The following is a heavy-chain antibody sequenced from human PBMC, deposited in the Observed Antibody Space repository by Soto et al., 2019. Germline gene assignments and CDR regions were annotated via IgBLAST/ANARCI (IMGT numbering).Heavy chain of an antibody. V-gene: IGHV2-5*02. CDR2: IYWDDDK. CDR3: AHRKGSGIEY. CDR1: GFSVSTTGVG. J-gene: IGHJ4*02. Sequence: QITLKESGPTLVKSTQTLRLTGTFSGFSVSTTGVGVDWIRQPPGKALEWLALIYWDDDKRYSPSLKSRLTITKDTSKNQVVLTMTNMDPVDTATYYCAHRKGSGIEYWGQGTLVTVSS. D-gene: IGHD3-10*01.